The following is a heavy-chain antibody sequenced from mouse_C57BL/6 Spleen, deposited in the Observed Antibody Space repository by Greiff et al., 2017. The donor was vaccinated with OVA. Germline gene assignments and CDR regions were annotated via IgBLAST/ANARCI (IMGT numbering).Heavy chain of an antibody. J-gene: IGHJ3*01. D-gene: IGHD2-4*01. CDR2: ISNGGGST. CDR3: ARLNDYAWFAY. Sequence: DVKLVESGGGLVQPGGSLKLSCAASGFTFSDYYMYWVRQTPEKRLEWVAYISNGGGSTYYPDTVKGRFTISRDNATNTLYLQLSRLQSEDTAMYYCARLNDYAWFAYWGQGTLVTVSA. V-gene: IGHV5-12*01. CDR1: GFTFSDYY.